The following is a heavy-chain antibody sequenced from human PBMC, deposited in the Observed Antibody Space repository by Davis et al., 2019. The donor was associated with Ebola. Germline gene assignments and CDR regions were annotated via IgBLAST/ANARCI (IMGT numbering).Heavy chain of an antibody. D-gene: IGHD3-3*01. V-gene: IGHV1-46*01. J-gene: IGHJ6*03. CDR3: ARQGVVTPYYYYYMDV. CDR2: INPSGGST. Sequence: ASVKVSCKASGYTFTSYYMHWVRQAPGQGLEWMGIINPSGGSTSYAQKFQGRVTMTRDTSTSTVYMELSSLRSEDTAVYYCARQGVVTPYYYYYMDVWGKGTTVTVSS. CDR1: GYTFTSYY.